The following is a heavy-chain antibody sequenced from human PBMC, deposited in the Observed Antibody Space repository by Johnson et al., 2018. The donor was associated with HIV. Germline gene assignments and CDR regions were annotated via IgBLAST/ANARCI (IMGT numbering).Heavy chain of an antibody. CDR1: GFTFSDHD. V-gene: IGHV3-74*02. Sequence: EVQLVESGGGLVHPGGSLRLSCAASGFTFSDHDMHWVRQAPGKGLVWVSRINSDGVCTYLIDSGKDRFNTSRDNDKNTLHLQMNSLRAEDTGLYYCARGVRDSSGYPFAFDIWGQGTMVTVSS. CDR3: ARGVRDSSGYPFAFDI. CDR2: INSDGVCT. D-gene: IGHD3-22*01. J-gene: IGHJ3*02.